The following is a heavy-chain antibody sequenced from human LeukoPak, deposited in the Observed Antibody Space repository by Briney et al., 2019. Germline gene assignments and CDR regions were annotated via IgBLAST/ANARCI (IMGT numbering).Heavy chain of an antibody. V-gene: IGHV1-46*01. CDR3: ARDQEGFDY. Sequence: ASVKVSCKASGYTFTSYYMHWVRQAPGQGLEWMGIINPSGGSTSYAQKFQGRVTVTRDTSSSTVHMELSGLRSEDTAVYYCARDQEGFDYWGQGTLVTVSS. J-gene: IGHJ4*02. CDR1: GYTFTSYY. CDR2: INPSGGST.